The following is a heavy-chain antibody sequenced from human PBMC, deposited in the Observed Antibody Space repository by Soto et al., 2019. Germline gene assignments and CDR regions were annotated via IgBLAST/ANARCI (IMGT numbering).Heavy chain of an antibody. CDR1: GGSFSGYY. J-gene: IGHJ5*02. V-gene: IGHV4-34*01. CDR2: INYSGST. Sequence: PSETLSLTCAVYGGSFSGYYWSWIRQPPGKGLEWIGEINYSGSTYYNPSLKSRVTISVDTSKNQFSLKLSSVTAADTAVYYCARVFPVHNDYGDLAGNWFDPWGQGTLVTVSS. CDR3: ARVFPVHNDYGDLAGNWFDP. D-gene: IGHD4-17*01.